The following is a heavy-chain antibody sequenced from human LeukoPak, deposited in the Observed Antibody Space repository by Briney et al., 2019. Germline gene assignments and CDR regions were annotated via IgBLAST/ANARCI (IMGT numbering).Heavy chain of an antibody. J-gene: IGHJ4*02. CDR1: GHTFTGYY. V-gene: IGHV1-2*02. CDR2: INTDTGVT. Sequence: ASVKLSCKPSGHTFTGYYMHWARQAPGQRLAWMGWINTDTGVTNDAPTFQGRVTMTMDTSISTVYMYLTGVRSDDTALPYRSIGYLDGTAFYSRCYDYWGQGMLVTVSS. CDR3: SIGYLDGTAFYSRCYDY. D-gene: IGHD2/OR15-2a*01.